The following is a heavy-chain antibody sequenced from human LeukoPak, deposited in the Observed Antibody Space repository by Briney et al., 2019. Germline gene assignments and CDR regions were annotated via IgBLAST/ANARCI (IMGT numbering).Heavy chain of an antibody. J-gene: IGHJ6*02. CDR3: ARDRRRQLGGVSVVPAARYGMDV. CDR1: GYTLTSYG. Sequence: ASVKVSCKASGYTLTSYGTSWVRQAPGQGLEWMGWISAYNGNTNYAQKLQGRVTMTTDTSTSTAYMELRSLRSDDTAVYYCARDRRRQLGGVSVVPAARYGMDVWGQGTTVTVSS. D-gene: IGHD2-2*01. CDR2: ISAYNGNT. V-gene: IGHV1-18*01.